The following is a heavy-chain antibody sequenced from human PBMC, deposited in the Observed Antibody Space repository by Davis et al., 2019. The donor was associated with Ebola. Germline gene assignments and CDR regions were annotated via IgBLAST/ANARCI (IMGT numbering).Heavy chain of an antibody. CDR2: IYYSGST. CDR3: ARVRRSAAGTSRPYYYYYGMDV. D-gene: IGHD6-13*01. Sequence: MPSETLSLTCTVSGGSISSYYWSWIRQPPGKGLEWIGYIYYSGSTNYNPSLKSRVTISVDTSKNQFSLKLSSVTAADTAVYYCARVRRSAAGTSRPYYYYYGMDVWGQGTTVTVSS. V-gene: IGHV4-59*12. J-gene: IGHJ6*02. CDR1: GGSISSYY.